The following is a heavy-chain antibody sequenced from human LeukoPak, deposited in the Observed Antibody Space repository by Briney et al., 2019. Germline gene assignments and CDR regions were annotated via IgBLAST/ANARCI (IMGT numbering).Heavy chain of an antibody. Sequence: GGSLRLSCAASGSTFSSYAMHWVRQAPGKGLEYVSAISSNGGSTYYANSVKGRFTISRDNSKNTLYLQMGSLRAEDMAVYYCARLAAPDAFDIWGQGTMVTVSS. CDR3: ARLAAPDAFDI. CDR1: GSTFSSYA. D-gene: IGHD6-13*01. CDR2: ISSNGGST. J-gene: IGHJ3*02. V-gene: IGHV3-64*01.